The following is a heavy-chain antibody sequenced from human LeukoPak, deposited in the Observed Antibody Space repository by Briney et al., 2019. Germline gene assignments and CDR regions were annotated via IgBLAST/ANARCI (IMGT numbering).Heavy chain of an antibody. V-gene: IGHV4-59*01. CDR1: GGFISSYY. CDR3: ARAFHCSGGSCYNWFDP. D-gene: IGHD2-15*01. J-gene: IGHJ5*02. Sequence: SEALSLTCTVSGGFISSYYWSWIRQPPGKGLEWIGYIYYSGSTNYNPSLKSRVTISVDTSKNQFSLKLSSVTAADTAVYYCARAFHCSGGSCYNWFDPWGQGTLVTVSS. CDR2: IYYSGST.